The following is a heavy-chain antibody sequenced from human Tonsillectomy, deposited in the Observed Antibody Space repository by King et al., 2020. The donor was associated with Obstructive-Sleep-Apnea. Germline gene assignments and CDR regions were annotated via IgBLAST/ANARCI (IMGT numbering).Heavy chain of an antibody. CDR3: ARQRYGSGSFDY. CDR1: GGSISSSSYY. Sequence: LQLQESGPGLVKSSETLSLTGTVSGGSISSSSYYWGCIRQPPGKGLEGIGSIYYSGSTPYNPSLKRRVTISVDTPKNQFSLKLRFETAADTAIYNCARQRYGSGSFDYWGQGTLVTVSS. CDR2: IYYSGST. D-gene: IGHD3-10*01. J-gene: IGHJ4*02. V-gene: IGHV4-39*01.